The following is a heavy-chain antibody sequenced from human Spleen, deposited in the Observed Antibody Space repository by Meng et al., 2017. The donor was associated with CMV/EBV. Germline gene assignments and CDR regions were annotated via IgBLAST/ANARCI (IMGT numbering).Heavy chain of an antibody. CDR1: GFTFSSYG. J-gene: IGHJ6*02. Sequence: GESLKISCAASGFTFSSYGMHWVRQAPGKGLEWVAVIWYDGSNKYYADSVKGRFTISRDNSKNTLYLQMNSLRAEDTAVYYCAKEVILRFLEWTSMDVWGQGTTVTVSS. CDR3: AKEVILRFLEWTSMDV. CDR2: IWYDGSNK. D-gene: IGHD3-3*01. V-gene: IGHV3-30*02.